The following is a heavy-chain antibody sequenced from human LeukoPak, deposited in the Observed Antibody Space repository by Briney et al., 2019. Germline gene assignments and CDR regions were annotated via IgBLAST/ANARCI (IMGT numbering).Heavy chain of an antibody. V-gene: IGHV3-9*01. Sequence: GGSLRLSCAASGFTFGGYAMHWVRQAPGKGLEWVSGIDWNSGRIGYADSVKGRFTISRDNSKNTVYLQMNSLRAEDTALYYCAKSNAHWEYLGGFDYWGQGTLVTVSS. J-gene: IGHJ4*02. CDR1: GFTFGGYA. CDR2: IDWNSGRI. D-gene: IGHD1-26*01. CDR3: AKSNAHWEYLGGFDY.